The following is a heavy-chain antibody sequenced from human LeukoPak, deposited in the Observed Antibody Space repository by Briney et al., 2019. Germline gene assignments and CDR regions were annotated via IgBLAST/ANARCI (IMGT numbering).Heavy chain of an antibody. Sequence: ASVKVSCKASGNTLTSYYEHWVRQAPGQGLEWMGVIDPSGGRTWYAQKLQGRGTMTRDTSTVYMELSSLRSEDTAVYYCGREGGSLKYIDYWGQGTLVTVSS. CDR2: IDPSGGRT. CDR1: GNTLTSYY. J-gene: IGHJ4*02. V-gene: IGHV1-46*04. D-gene: IGHD3-16*01. CDR3: GREGGSLKYIDY.